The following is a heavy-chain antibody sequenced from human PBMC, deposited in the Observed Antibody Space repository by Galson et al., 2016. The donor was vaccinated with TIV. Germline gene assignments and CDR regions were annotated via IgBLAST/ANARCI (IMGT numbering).Heavy chain of an antibody. CDR2: ISAYSGDT. V-gene: IGHV1-18*01. Sequence: SVKVSCKAPGYTFNKYGVTWVRQAPGQGLEWMGWISAYSGDTNYAQKFQGRVTMTTDTYTSTAYMDLRSLRSDDTAVYYCPRDRVSMTMIPVIDYKFGMDVWGQGTTGTVSS. D-gene: IGHD3-22*01. J-gene: IGHJ6*02. CDR3: PRDRVSMTMIPVIDYKFGMDV. CDR1: GYTFNKYG.